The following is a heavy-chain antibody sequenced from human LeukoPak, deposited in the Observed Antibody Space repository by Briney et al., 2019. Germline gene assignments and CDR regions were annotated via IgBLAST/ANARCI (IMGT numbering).Heavy chain of an antibody. CDR3: AREPTEEDHFFDQ. Sequence: SETLSLTCTVSGDPVNSYYWSWIRQPAGKELEWIGRVSTGGNTDYNPSLKSRVTLSLVTSKNQVSLSLSSVTAVDTAIYFCAREPTEEDHFFDQWGQGTLVTVSS. CDR2: VSTGGNT. CDR1: GDPVNSYY. V-gene: IGHV4-4*07. D-gene: IGHD1-14*01. J-gene: IGHJ5*02.